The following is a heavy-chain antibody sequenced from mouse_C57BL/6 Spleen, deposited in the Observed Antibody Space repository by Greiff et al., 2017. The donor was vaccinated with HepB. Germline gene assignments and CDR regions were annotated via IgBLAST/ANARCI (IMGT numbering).Heavy chain of an antibody. Sequence: QVHVKQPGAELVMPGASVKLSCKASGYTFTSYWMHWVKQRPGQGLEWIGEIDPSDSYTNYNQKFKGKSTLTVDKSSSTAYMQLSSLTSEDSAVYYCARSTMVTPGFAYWGQGTLVTVSA. V-gene: IGHV1-69*01. CDR3: ARSTMVTPGFAY. CDR1: GYTFTSYW. J-gene: IGHJ3*01. D-gene: IGHD2-2*01. CDR2: IDPSDSYT.